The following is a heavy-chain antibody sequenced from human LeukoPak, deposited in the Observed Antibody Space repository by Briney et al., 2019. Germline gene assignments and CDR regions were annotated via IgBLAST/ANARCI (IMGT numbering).Heavy chain of an antibody. CDR1: GGSFSDYY. V-gene: IGHV4-34*01. D-gene: IGHD4-11*01. CDR2: INHSGST. J-gene: IGHJ4*02. CDR3: ATGGYSNLFDY. Sequence: KPSETLSLTCAVYGGSFSDYYWSWIRQPPGKGLEWIGEINHSGSTNYNPSLKSRVTISVDTSKNQFSLKLTSVTAADTAVYYCATGGYSNLFDYWGQGTLVTVSS.